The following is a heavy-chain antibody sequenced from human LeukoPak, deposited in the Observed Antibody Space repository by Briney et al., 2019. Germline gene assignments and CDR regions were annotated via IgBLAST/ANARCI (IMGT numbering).Heavy chain of an antibody. D-gene: IGHD6-19*01. CDR2: IWNDGSNK. V-gene: IGHV3-33*03. Sequence: GRPLRLSCAASGFTFSSFGMHWVRQAPGKGLEWVAVIWNDGSNKYYADSVKGRFTISRDNSRNTLYLQMNSLRDEDTAVYYCAKGGVTSGWPTPFDSWGQGTLVTVSS. CDR1: GFTFSSFG. J-gene: IGHJ4*02. CDR3: AKGGVTSGWPTPFDS.